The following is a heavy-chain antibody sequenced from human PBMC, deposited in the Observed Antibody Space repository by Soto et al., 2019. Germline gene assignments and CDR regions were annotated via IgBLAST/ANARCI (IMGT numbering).Heavy chain of an antibody. Sequence: GGSLRLSCAASGFIFKMYWMHWVRQSPGKGLVWISRIYNDGTYSDYADSVRGRFTISRDNVNDTLYLQMNNLRAEDSGLYYFTRGPRPISTGTGAYWGQGTQVTVSS. D-gene: IGHD3-10*01. V-gene: IGHV3-74*01. CDR3: TRGPRPISTGTGAY. J-gene: IGHJ4*02. CDR1: GFIFKMYW. CDR2: IYNDGTYS.